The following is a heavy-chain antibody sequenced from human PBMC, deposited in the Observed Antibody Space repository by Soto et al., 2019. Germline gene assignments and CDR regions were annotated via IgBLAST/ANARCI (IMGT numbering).Heavy chain of an antibody. D-gene: IGHD2-21*02. CDR1: GSTFSSYT. V-gene: IGHV1-69*02. Sequence: QVHLVQSGAEVKKPGSSVKVSCQASGSTFSSYTVSWVRQAPGQGLEWMGRIIPVLGVTNYAPKFKGRVTVTADQSKTTGYMALSSLGSGATAVYYCARRRYCGADCYSKYYYGMDVWGQGTTVTVSS. CDR3: ARRRYCGADCYSKYYYGMDV. CDR2: IIPVLGVT. J-gene: IGHJ6*02.